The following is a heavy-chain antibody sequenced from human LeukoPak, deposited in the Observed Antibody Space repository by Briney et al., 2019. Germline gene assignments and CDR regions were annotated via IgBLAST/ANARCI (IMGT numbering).Heavy chain of an antibody. CDR1: GFTFSSYA. J-gene: IGHJ4*02. V-gene: IGHV3-23*01. Sequence: GGSLRLSCAASGFTFSSYAMSWVRQAPGKGLEWVSAISGSGGSTYYTDSVKGRFTISRDNSKNTLYRQMNSLRAEDTAVYYCAKDVVLRYFDWLPSGRRLYPVYFDYWGQGTLVIVSS. CDR3: AKDVVLRYFDWLPSGRRLYPVYFDY. CDR2: ISGSGGST. D-gene: IGHD3-9*01.